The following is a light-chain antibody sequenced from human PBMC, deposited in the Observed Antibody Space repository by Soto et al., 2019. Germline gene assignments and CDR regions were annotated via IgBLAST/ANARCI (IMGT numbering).Light chain of an antibody. Sequence: EIQMTQSQSCLSATVGDRITTPCQASHHINNSLHWYQQKPGKAPKLLISAESTLQAGGPSRCSGSGAGREFTLTISSLQSEDIAVYYCQQHNNWPLTFGGGTKVEIK. CDR2: AES. V-gene: IGKV1-33*01. J-gene: IGKJ4*01. CDR3: QQHNNWPLT. CDR1: HHINNS.